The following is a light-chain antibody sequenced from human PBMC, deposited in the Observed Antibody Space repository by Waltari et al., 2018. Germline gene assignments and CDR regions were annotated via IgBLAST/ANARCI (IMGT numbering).Light chain of an antibody. Sequence: QSALTQPPSVSGSPGQSVTISCTGTRTDVGSYSRVSWYQQPPGSAPKVIIYEVNKRPSGGPVRFSGSKSGNTASLTISGLQPEDEADYYCSSYTSSTTLVFGGGTSLTVL. CDR1: RTDVGSYSR. CDR2: EVN. J-gene: IGLJ3*02. CDR3: SSYTSSTTLV. V-gene: IGLV2-18*02.